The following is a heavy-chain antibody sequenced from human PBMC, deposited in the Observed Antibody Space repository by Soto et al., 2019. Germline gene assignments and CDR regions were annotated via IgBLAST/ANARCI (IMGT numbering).Heavy chain of an antibody. J-gene: IGHJ6*02. Sequence: SETLSLTCTVSGGSISSYYWSWIRQPPGKGLEWIGYIYYSGTTSYNPSLKSRVTISIDTSKNEFSLRLSSVTAADTAVYYCAELNYYYYGMDVWGQGTTVTVSS. V-gene: IGHV4-59*01. CDR3: AELNYYYYGMDV. CDR1: GGSISSYY. CDR2: IYYSGTT.